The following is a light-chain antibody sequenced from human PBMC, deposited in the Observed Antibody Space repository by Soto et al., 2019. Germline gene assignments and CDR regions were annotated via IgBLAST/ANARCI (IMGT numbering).Light chain of an antibody. J-gene: IGKJ4*01. Sequence: DIQMTQSPSSLSASVGDRITITCRASQTIVSYLNWYQQKPGKAPDLLIYAASILQSGVPSRFHGSGSGTDFTLTITNLQPEDFATFYCQQTYSAPLTFGGGTKVDIK. CDR2: AAS. CDR1: QTIVSY. V-gene: IGKV1-39*01. CDR3: QQTYSAPLT.